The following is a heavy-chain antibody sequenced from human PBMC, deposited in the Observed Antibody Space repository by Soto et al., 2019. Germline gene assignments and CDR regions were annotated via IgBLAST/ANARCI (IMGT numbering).Heavy chain of an antibody. V-gene: IGHV3-15*01. CDR3: TTLGRD. Sequence: GGSLRLSCAASGITFTDAWLTSVRQAPGKGPEWVGRIKSKIDGETTEYTAPGKGRFTISRDDSKNTMYLQMNTLETEDTGVYDCTTLGRDSGQGTLVTVCS. D-gene: IGHD3-16*01. J-gene: IGHJ4*02. CDR2: IKSKIDGETT. CDR1: GITFTDAW.